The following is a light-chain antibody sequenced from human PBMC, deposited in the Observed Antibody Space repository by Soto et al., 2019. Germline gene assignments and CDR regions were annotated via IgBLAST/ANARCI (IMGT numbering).Light chain of an antibody. CDR3: QQYKNWPKIT. J-gene: IGKJ5*01. CDR1: QSVSSN. V-gene: IGKV3D-15*01. Sequence: EIVLTQSPATLSLSPGERATLSCRASQSVSSNLAWYQQKLGQAPRLLIYGASTRATGIPARFSGSGSGTEFTLTISSLQSEDFAVYYCQQYKNWPKITFGQGTRLEI. CDR2: GAS.